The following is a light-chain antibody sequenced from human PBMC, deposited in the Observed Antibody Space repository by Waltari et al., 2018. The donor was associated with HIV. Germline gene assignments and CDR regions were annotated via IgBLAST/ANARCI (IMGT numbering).Light chain of an antibody. V-gene: IGLV2-11*01. CDR3: CSYAGSYTSYV. CDR2: DVI. Sequence: QSALTQPRSVSGSPGQSVTISCTGTSSDVGGYNYVSWYQQHPGKAPKLMIYDVIKRPSGVHERYSGSKSGNTASLTISGLQAEDEAEYYCCSYAGSYTSYVFGTGTKVTVL. CDR1: SSDVGGYNY. J-gene: IGLJ1*01.